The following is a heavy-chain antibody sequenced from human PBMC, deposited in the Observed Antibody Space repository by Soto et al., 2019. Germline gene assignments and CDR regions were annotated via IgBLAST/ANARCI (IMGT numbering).Heavy chain of an antibody. D-gene: IGHD3-22*01. CDR3: VHYYDTGDYLTYGMDV. Sequence: EVQLAESGGSLIQPGGSLRLSCAASGFSVSDNYMSWVRQAPGKGLEWVSVIYSGGQSFYADSVKGRFSTSRDNTKNTLFLQMNRLRAEDTAVYHCVHYYDTGDYLTYGMDVWGQGTTVTVS. J-gene: IGHJ6*02. CDR2: IYSGGQS. CDR1: GFSVSDNY. V-gene: IGHV3-53*01.